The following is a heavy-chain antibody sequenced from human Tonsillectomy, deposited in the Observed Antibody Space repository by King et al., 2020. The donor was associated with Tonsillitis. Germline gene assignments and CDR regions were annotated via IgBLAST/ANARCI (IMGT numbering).Heavy chain of an antibody. CDR1: GFTFSSDE. Sequence: VQLVESGGGLVQPGGALRLSCAASGFTFSSDEMNWVRHGPGKGREWVSYISSSGSTIYYADSVKGRFTISRDNAKNSLYLPMNSLRAEDTAVYYCARDSVGLPSFLPIWGQGTMVTVSS. CDR3: ARDSVGLPSFLPI. D-gene: IGHD3-3*01. V-gene: IGHV3-48*03. CDR2: ISSSGSTI. J-gene: IGHJ3*02.